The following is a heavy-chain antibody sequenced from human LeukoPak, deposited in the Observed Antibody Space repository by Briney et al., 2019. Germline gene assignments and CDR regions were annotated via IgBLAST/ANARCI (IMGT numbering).Heavy chain of an antibody. Sequence: GGSLRLSCAASGFTFSSYSMNWVRQAPGKGLEWVSSISSSSSYIYYADSVKGRFTISRDNSKNTLYLQMNSLRAEDTAVYYCAREVASYYYYGMDVWGQGTTVTVSS. CDR3: AREVASYYYYGMDV. J-gene: IGHJ6*02. CDR2: ISSSSSYI. V-gene: IGHV3-21*01. CDR1: GFTFSSYS.